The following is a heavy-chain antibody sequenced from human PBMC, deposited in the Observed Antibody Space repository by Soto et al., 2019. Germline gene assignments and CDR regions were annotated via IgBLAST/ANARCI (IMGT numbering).Heavy chain of an antibody. CDR1: GESVSDSY. V-gene: IGHV4-34*01. J-gene: IGHJ2*01. D-gene: IGHD3-16*01. CDR3: ARGVMEGAFKGGRRSYCWCLDL. Sequence: QAHLQQWGAGLVRPSETLSLTCAVYGESVSDSYWTWIRRSPGRGLEWLGEINPSKGATYNPSLKSRVASSLDTSKRQLSLKLFSATAADTAVYYCARGVMEGAFKGGRRSYCWCLDLWGRGTLVAVSS. CDR2: INPSKGA.